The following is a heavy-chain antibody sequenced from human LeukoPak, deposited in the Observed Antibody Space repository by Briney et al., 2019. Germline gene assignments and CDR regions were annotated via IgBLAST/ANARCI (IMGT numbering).Heavy chain of an antibody. J-gene: IGHJ3*02. D-gene: IGHD3-3*01. CDR3: VRLVEWGTTFDN. CDR2: IRNRDYNHAT. Sequence: GGSLRLSCATSGFTFSGAAMHWVRQTSEKGLEWVGHIRNRDYNHATAYAASAIGRFTISRDDSKNTAYLQVNNLKTEDTAVYYCVRLVEWGTTFDNWGQGTTVTVSS. V-gene: IGHV3-73*01. CDR1: GFTFSGAA.